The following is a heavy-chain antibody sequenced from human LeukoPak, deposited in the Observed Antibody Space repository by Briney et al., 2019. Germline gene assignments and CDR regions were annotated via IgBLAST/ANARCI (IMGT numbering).Heavy chain of an antibody. J-gene: IGHJ3*02. CDR3: AREEYCNSTRCYKAFDI. V-gene: IGHV1-18*01. Sequence: ASVKVSCKASGYSFTSYGIRWVRQAPGQGLEWMGWISAYNGHTYYEQNLQGRLTMTTDTSTSTAYMELRSLRSDDTAVYYCAREEYCNSTRCYKAFDIWGQGTMVTVSS. D-gene: IGHD2/OR15-2a*01. CDR1: GYSFTSYG. CDR2: ISAYNGHT.